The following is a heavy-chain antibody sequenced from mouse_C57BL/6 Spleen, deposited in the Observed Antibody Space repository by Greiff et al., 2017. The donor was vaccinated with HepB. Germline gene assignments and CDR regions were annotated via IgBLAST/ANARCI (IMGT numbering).Heavy chain of an antibody. CDR3: ARCGSSTSDFDD. D-gene: IGHD1-1*01. J-gene: IGHJ2*01. Sequence: QVQLQQPGAELVKPGASVKLSCKASGYTFTSYWMHWVKQRPGQGLEWIGMIHPNSGSTNYNEKFKSKATLTVDKSSSTAYMQLSSLTSEDSAVYYCARCGSSTSDFDDWGQGTTLTVSS. CDR2: IHPNSGST. V-gene: IGHV1-64*01. CDR1: GYTFTSYW.